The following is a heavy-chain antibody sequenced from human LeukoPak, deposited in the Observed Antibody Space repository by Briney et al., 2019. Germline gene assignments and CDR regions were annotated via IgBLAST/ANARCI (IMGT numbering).Heavy chain of an antibody. CDR1: GFTFDDYG. J-gene: IGHJ4*02. Sequence: PGGSLRLSCAASGFTFDDYGMSWVRQAPGKGLEWVSAISGSGGSTYYADSVKGRFTISRDNSKNTLYLQMNSLRAEDTAVYYCAKATFTHFDYWGQGTLVTVSS. V-gene: IGHV3-23*01. CDR2: ISGSGGST. CDR3: AKATFTHFDY. D-gene: IGHD3-3*02.